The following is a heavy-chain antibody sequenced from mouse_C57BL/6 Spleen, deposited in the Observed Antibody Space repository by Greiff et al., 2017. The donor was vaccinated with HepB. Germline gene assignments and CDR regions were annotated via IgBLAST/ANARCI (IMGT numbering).Heavy chain of an antibody. J-gene: IGHJ1*03. Sequence: VHVKQSGTVLARPGASVKMSCKTSGYTFTSYWMHWVKQRPGQGLEWIGAIYPGNSDTSYNQKFKGKAKLTAVTSASTAYMELSSLTNEDSAVYYCTKSPLHSHGYFDVWGTGTTVTVSS. CDR1: GYTFTSYW. V-gene: IGHV1-5*01. D-gene: IGHD2-12*01. CDR2: IYPGNSDT. CDR3: TKSPLHSHGYFDV.